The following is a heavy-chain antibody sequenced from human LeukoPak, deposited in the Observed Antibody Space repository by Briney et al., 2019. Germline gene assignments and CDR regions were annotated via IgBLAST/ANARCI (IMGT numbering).Heavy chain of an antibody. CDR2: INPNSGGT. D-gene: IGHD6-19*01. V-gene: IGHV1-2*02. CDR1: GYTFTGYY. Sequence: ASVKVSCKAPGYTFTGYYMHWVRQAPGQGLEWMGWINPNSGGTNYAQKFQGRVTMTRDTSISTAYMELSRLRSDDTAVYYCARDETTVGYIVIAVAGTFDYWGQGTLVTVSS. J-gene: IGHJ4*02. CDR3: ARDETTVGYIVIAVAGTFDY.